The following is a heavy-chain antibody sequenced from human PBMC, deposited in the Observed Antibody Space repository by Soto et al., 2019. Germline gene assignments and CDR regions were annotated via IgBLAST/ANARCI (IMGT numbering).Heavy chain of an antibody. CDR3: AKDENGMDV. V-gene: IGHV3-30*18. Sequence: QVQLVESGGGVVQPGRSLRLSCAASGFTFSSYGMHWVRQAPGKGLEWVAVISYDGSNKYYADSVKGRFTISRDNSKNTLYLQMNSLRAEDTAVYYCAKDENGMDVWSQGTTVTVSS. CDR2: ISYDGSNK. J-gene: IGHJ6*02. CDR1: GFTFSSYG.